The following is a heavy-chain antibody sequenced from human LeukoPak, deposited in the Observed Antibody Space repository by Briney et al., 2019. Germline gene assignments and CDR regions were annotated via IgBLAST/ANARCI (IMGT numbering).Heavy chain of an antibody. Sequence: SETLSLTCTVSGGSISSYYWSWIRQPPGKGLGWIGYIYYSGSTNYNPSLKSRVTISVDTSKNQFSLKLSSVTAADTAVYYCASLGAVTGYFDYWGQGTLVTVSS. CDR1: GGSISSYY. J-gene: IGHJ4*02. CDR3: ASLGAVTGYFDY. CDR2: IYYSGST. D-gene: IGHD2-21*02. V-gene: IGHV4-59*08.